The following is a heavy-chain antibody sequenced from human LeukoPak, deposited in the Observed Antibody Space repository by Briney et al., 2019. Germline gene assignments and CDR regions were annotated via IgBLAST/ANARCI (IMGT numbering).Heavy chain of an antibody. CDR1: RFTVSSNY. CDR2: IYSGGST. Sequence: GGSLRLSCAASRFTVSSNYMSWVRQAPGKGLEWVSVIYSGGSTYYADSVKGRFTISRDNSKNTLYLQMNSLRAEDTAVYYCARAGGTGTTELRYWGQGTLVTVSS. CDR3: ARAGGTGTTELRY. D-gene: IGHD1-7*01. J-gene: IGHJ4*02. V-gene: IGHV3-66*01.